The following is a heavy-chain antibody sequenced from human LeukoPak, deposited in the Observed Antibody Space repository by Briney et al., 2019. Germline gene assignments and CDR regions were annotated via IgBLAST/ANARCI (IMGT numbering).Heavy chain of an antibody. CDR1: GFTFSNAW. Sequence: PGGSLRLSCAASGFTFSNAWMSWVRQAPGKGLEWVGRIKSKTDGGTTDYAAPVKGRFTISRDDSKNTLYLQMNSLRAEDTAVYYCARLSGSGPNTVYYFDYWGQGTLVTVSS. J-gene: IGHJ4*02. V-gene: IGHV3-15*01. D-gene: IGHD3-10*01. CDR2: IKSKTDGGTT. CDR3: ARLSGSGPNTVYYFDY.